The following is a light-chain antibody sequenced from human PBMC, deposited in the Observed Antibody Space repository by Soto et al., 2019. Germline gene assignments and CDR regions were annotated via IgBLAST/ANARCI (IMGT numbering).Light chain of an antibody. CDR2: GAS. CDR3: QQYEAVVT. V-gene: IGKV3-20*01. J-gene: IGKJ1*01. CDR1: QSLTNNY. Sequence: ESVWTQSPAPLSLSRGERATLSCRASQSLTNNYFAWYQQKPGRALRLLIDGASTRATGIPDRFSGSGSGTDFTLTISRLEPEDVAVYYCQQYEAVVTFGQGTKVDI.